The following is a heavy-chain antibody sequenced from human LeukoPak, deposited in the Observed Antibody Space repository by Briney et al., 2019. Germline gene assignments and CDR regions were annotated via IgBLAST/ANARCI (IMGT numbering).Heavy chain of an antibody. CDR3: ARVRSLSRLFQIRTVYMDV. J-gene: IGHJ6*03. V-gene: IGHV4-34*01. CDR1: GGSFSGYY. CDR2: INHSGST. Sequence: PSETLSLTCAVYGGSFSGYYWSWIRQPPGKGLEWIGEINHSGSTNYNPSLKSRVTISVDTSKNQFSLKLSSVTAADTAVYYCARVRSLSRLFQIRTVYMDVWGKGTTVTVSS. D-gene: IGHD2-8*02.